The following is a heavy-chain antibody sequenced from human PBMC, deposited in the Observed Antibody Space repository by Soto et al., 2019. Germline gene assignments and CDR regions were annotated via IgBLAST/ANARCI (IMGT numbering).Heavy chain of an antibody. Sequence: SVKVSCKASGGTFSSYAISWVRQAPGQGLEWMGGIIPIFGTANYAQKFQGRVTISRDNSKNTLYLQMNSLRAEDTAVYYCAKDLLGPGRAYGMDVWGQGTTVTVSS. CDR1: GGTFSSYA. CDR3: AKDLLGPGRAYGMDV. J-gene: IGHJ6*02. V-gene: IGHV1-69*05. CDR2: IIPIFGTA. D-gene: IGHD7-27*01.